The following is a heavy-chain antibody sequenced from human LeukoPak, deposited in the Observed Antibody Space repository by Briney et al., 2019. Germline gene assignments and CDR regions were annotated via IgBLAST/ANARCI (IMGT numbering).Heavy chain of an antibody. CDR3: VREVPLGDGYYYYGMDV. CDR2: IYHSGST. CDR1: GGSISSSNW. D-gene: IGHD3-10*01. Sequence: PSETLSLTCAVSGGSISSSNWWSWVRQPPGKGLEWIGEIYHSGSTNYNPSLKSRVTTSVDKSKNQFSLKLSSVTAADTAVYYCVREVPLGDGYYYYGMDVWGKGTTVTVSS. V-gene: IGHV4-4*02. J-gene: IGHJ6*04.